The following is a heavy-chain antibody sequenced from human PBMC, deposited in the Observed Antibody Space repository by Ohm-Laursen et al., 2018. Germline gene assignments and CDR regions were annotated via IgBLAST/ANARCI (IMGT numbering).Heavy chain of an antibody. CDR1: GFTFPNYA. V-gene: IGHV3-9*01. J-gene: IGHJ3*01. D-gene: IGHD1-26*01. CDR2: VSWNSDTT. Sequence: SLRLSCSASGFTFPNYAIHWVRQAPGKGLEWVSGVSWNSDTTGYAVSVKGRYTITRDNAKNSVYLQMNSLRPEDTALYYCAKARSPGSYFLPFDVWGQGAMVTVSS. CDR3: AKARSPGSYFLPFDV.